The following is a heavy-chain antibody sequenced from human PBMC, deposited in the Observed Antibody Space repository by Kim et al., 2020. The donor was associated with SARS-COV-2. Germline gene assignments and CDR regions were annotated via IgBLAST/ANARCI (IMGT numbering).Heavy chain of an antibody. CDR2: IIPIFGTA. V-gene: IGHV1-69*13. J-gene: IGHJ6*02. CDR1: GGTFSSYA. CDR3: ATGDYVLLWFGEFPSPYYYGMDV. D-gene: IGHD3-10*01. Sequence: SVKVSCKASGGTFSSYAISWVRQAPGQGLEWMGGIIPIFGTANYAQKFQGRVTITADESTSTAYMELSSLRSEDTAVYYCATGDYVLLWFGEFPSPYYYGMDVWGQGTTVTVSS.